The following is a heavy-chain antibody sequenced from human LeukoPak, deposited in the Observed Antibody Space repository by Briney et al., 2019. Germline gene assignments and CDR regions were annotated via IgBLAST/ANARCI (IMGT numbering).Heavy chain of an antibody. CDR2: FDPEDGET. CDR3: ATGNYGDYVFDY. D-gene: IGHD4-17*01. V-gene: IGHV1-24*01. Sequence: RASVKVSCKASGYTLTELSMHWVRQAPGKGLEWMGGFDPEDGETIYAQKFQGRVTMTEDTSTDTAYMELSSLRSEDTAVYYCATGNYGDYVFDYWGQGTLVTVSS. J-gene: IGHJ4*02. CDR1: GYTLTELS.